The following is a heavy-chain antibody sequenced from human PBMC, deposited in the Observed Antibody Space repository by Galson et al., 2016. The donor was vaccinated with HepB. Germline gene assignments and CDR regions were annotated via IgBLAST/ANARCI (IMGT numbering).Heavy chain of an antibody. CDR2: IYSDGGT. J-gene: IGHJ4*02. CDR3: ARARYEYSTSWYLDS. V-gene: IGHV3-53*01. Sequence: SLRLSCAASGLTVSLKYMIWVRQAPGKGLECVSIIYSDGGTYYADSVGGRFTISRDNSKDTVYLQMNSLRAEDTAVYYCARARYEYSTSWYLDSWGQGTLVTVSS. D-gene: IGHD5-12*01. CDR1: GLTVSLKY.